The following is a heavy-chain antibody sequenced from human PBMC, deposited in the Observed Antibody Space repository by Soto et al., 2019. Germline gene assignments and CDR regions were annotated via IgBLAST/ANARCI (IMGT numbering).Heavy chain of an antibody. V-gene: IGHV1-8*01. CDR2: MNPNSANT. CDR3: AREKVGANDY. Sequence: QVQLVQSGAEVKKPGASVKVSCKASGYTFTSYDIKWVRQATGQGLEWMGWMNPNSANTGYAQQVQGSVTITRNTSISTAYMELSSLRSDDTAVYYCAREKVGANDYCGQGTRVTVSS. CDR1: GYTFTSYD. D-gene: IGHD1-26*01. J-gene: IGHJ4*02.